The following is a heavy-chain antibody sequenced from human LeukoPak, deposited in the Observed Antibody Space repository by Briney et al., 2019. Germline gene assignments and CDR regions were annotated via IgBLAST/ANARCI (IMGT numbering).Heavy chain of an antibody. J-gene: IGHJ5*02. CDR2: INQDGSEE. V-gene: IGHV3-7*01. CDR3: ARGALYCSSTSCGYNWFDP. Sequence: GGSLRLSCAASGFTFSNYWMSWVRQAPGKGLEWVAHINQDGSEEHYMDSVKGRFTISRDNAKNSLYLQMNSLRAEDTAVYYCARGALYCSSTSCGYNWFDPWGQGTLVTVSS. CDR1: GFTFSNYW. D-gene: IGHD2-2*01.